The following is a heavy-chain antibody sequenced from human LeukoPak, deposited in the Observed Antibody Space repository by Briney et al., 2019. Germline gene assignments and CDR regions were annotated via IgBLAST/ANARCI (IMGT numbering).Heavy chain of an antibody. CDR1: GGSIRSSSFY. CDR3: AKDPKWWVVTAIHQSY. CDR2: IYYSGST. D-gene: IGHD2-21*02. V-gene: IGHV4-39*07. Sequence: TSETLSLTCTVSGGSIRSSSFYWGWIRQPPGKGLEWIGSIYYSGSTYYNPSLKSRVTISVDTSKNQFSLKLSSLTAADTAVYYCAKDPKWWVVTAIHQSYWGQGTLVTVSS. J-gene: IGHJ4*02.